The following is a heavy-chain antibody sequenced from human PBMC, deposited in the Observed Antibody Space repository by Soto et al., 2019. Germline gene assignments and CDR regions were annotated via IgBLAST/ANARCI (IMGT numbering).Heavy chain of an antibody. D-gene: IGHD6-19*01. CDR2: AYSTGST. Sequence: QVQLQETGPGLVKPSETLSLTCTVSGGSITNHYWSWIRQSAGKEREWIGRAYSTGSTNYKPSLRSRVTMSLDTSKMQFALQLTSVTAADTALYYCARESYSGGVWSFDLWGRGTLVTVSS. CDR1: GGSITNHY. CDR3: ARESYSGGVWSFDL. J-gene: IGHJ2*01. V-gene: IGHV4-4*07.